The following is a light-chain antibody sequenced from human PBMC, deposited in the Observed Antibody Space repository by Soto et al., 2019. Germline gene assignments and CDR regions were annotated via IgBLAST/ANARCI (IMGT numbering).Light chain of an antibody. CDR2: DVS. Sequence: QSVLTQPASVSGSPGQSITISCTGTSSDVGGYNYVSWYQQYPAKAPKLLIYDVSSLPSGVSNRFSGSKSGNTASLTISGLHAEDEADYYCSSYTRSSTPWVFGGGTKMTVL. V-gene: IGLV2-14*01. CDR3: SSYTRSSTPWV. CDR1: SSDVGGYNY. J-gene: IGLJ3*02.